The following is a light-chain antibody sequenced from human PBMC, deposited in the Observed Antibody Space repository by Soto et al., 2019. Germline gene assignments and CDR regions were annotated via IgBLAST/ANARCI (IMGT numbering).Light chain of an antibody. CDR3: QQYNNWPLWT. V-gene: IGKV3-15*01. Sequence: EIVMTQSPATLSVSPGDRATLSCRASQSVSSNLAWYQQKPGQAPRLLIYGASTRATGIPARFSGSGSGTEFTLTISSLQSEDFAVYYCQQYNNWPLWTIGQGTKVDIK. CDR1: QSVSSN. J-gene: IGKJ1*01. CDR2: GAS.